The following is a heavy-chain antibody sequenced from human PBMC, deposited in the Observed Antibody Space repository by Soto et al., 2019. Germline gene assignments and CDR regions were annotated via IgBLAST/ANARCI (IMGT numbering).Heavy chain of an antibody. D-gene: IGHD2-21*02. J-gene: IGHJ4*02. CDR2: INAGNGNT. Sequence: ASVKVSCKASGYTFNKYPMHWVRQAPGQGLEWMGWINAGNGNTKYSQKFQGRVTITRDTSASTAYMELSSLRSEDTAVYYCARSIVVVTALDYWGQGTLVTVSS. CDR1: GYTFNKYP. CDR3: ARSIVVVTALDY. V-gene: IGHV1-3*01.